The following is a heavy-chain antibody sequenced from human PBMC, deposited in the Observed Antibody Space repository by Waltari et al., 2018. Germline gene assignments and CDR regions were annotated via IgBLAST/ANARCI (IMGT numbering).Heavy chain of an antibody. CDR1: GYTLTELS. Sequence: QVQLVQSGAEVKKPGASVKVSCKVSGYTLTELSMHWVRQAPGKGLEWMGGFGPEDVETIYAQKCQGRVTMTEDTATDTAYMELSSLRSEDTAVYYCATRLRSGGTPLLWGQGTLVTVSS. CDR3: ATRLRSGGTPLL. CDR2: FGPEDVET. D-gene: IGHD2-15*01. V-gene: IGHV1-24*01. J-gene: IGHJ4*02.